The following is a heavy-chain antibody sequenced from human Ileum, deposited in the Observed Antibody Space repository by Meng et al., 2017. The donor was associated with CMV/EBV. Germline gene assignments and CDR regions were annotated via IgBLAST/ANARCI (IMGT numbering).Heavy chain of an antibody. J-gene: IGHJ4*02. CDR3: ASSMATWKTDY. CDR2: IWYDGSNK. V-gene: IGHV3-33*01. CDR1: GFTFSSYG. D-gene: IGHD1-1*01. Sequence: SWAASGFTFSSYGMHWVRQAPGKGLEWVAVIWYDGSNKYYADSVKGRFTISRDNSKNTLYLQMDSLRAEDTAVYYCASSMATWKTDYWGQGTLVTVSS.